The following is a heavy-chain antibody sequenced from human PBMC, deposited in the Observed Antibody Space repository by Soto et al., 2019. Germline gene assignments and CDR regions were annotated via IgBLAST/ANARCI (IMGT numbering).Heavy chain of an antibody. CDR2: INPNSGGT. Sequence: GASVKVSCKASGYTFTGYYMHWVRQAPGQGLEWMGWINPNSGGTNYAQKFQGWVTMTRDTSISTAYMELSRLRSDDTAVYYCASAGLGSGNGGLYYYPYMAVGGKGTTVPVSS. V-gene: IGHV1-2*04. CDR1: GYTFTGYY. J-gene: IGHJ6*03. D-gene: IGHD3-10*01. CDR3: ASAGLGSGNGGLYYYPYMAV.